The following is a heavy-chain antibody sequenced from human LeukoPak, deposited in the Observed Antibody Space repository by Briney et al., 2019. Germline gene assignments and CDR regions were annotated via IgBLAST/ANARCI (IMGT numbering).Heavy chain of an antibody. CDR2: INRSGST. V-gene: IGHV4-34*01. CDR1: GGSFSGYY. CDR3: ARGRPSRYCSGGSCYNNPYYFDY. Sequence: SETLSLTCAVYGGSFSGYYWSWIRQPPGKGLEWIGEINRSGSTNYNPSLKSRVTISVDTSKNQFSLKLSSVTAADTAVYYCARGRPSRYCSGGSCYNNPYYFDYWGQGTLVTVSS. J-gene: IGHJ4*02. D-gene: IGHD2-15*01.